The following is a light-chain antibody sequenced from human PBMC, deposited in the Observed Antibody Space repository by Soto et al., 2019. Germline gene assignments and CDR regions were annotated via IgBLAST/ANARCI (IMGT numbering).Light chain of an antibody. CDR3: QQYNSYPRT. CDR2: KAF. CDR1: QSISSW. J-gene: IGKJ1*01. Sequence: DIQMTQSPSTLSASVGVRVTITCRASQSISSWLAWYQQKPGKAPKLLIYKAFSLESGVPSRFSGSGSGTEFTLTISSLQPDDVATYYCQQYNSYPRTFGQGTKVEIK. V-gene: IGKV1-5*03.